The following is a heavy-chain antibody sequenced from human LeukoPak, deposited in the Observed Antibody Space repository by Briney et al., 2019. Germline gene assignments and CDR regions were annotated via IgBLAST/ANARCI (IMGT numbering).Heavy chain of an antibody. V-gene: IGHV3-7*01. Sequence: GGSLRLSCAASGFTFSSYGMHWVRQAPGKGLEWVANIKQDGSEKYYVDSVKGRFTISRDNLKSSLYLQMVSLRAEDTAVYYCAREDPLYCGGDCYYAYRGQGTLVTVSS. CDR3: AREDPLYCGGDCYYAY. J-gene: IGHJ4*02. CDR2: IKQDGSEK. D-gene: IGHD2-21*02. CDR1: GFTFSSYG.